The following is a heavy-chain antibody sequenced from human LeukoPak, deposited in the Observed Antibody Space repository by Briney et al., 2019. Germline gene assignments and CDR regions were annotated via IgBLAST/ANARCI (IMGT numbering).Heavy chain of an antibody. V-gene: IGHV3-48*03. Sequence: GGSLRLSCAASGFTFSNYAMNWVRQAPGKGLEWVSYIGRSGTTIHYADSVKGRFTISWDNAKKSLYLQMNSLRAEDTAVYYCARSGKIYFDWLLDYWGQGTLVTVSS. J-gene: IGHJ4*02. CDR3: ARSGKIYFDWLLDY. CDR2: IGRSGTTI. D-gene: IGHD3-9*01. CDR1: GFTFSNYA.